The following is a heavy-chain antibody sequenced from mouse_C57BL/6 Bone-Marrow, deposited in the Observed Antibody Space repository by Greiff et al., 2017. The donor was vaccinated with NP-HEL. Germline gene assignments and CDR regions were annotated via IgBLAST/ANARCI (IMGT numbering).Heavy chain of an antibody. CDR3: ARSIYYDYADDPFYAMGY. D-gene: IGHD2-4*01. J-gene: IGHJ4*01. V-gene: IGHV7-3*01. CDR2: IRNKANGYTT. Sequence: EVKLVESGGGLVQPGGSLSLFCAASGFTFTDYYMSWVRQPPGKALEWLGFIRNKANGYTTEYSASVKGRFTISRDNSQSILYLQMNALRAEDSATYYCARSIYYDYADDPFYAMGYWGQGTSVTVSS. CDR1: GFTFTDYY.